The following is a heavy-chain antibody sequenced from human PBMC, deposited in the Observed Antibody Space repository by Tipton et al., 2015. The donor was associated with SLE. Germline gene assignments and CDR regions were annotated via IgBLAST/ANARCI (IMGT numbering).Heavy chain of an antibody. CDR3: AREDRYSDWLMPDL. J-gene: IGHJ4*02. D-gene: IGHD3-9*01. CDR2: MFYSGTT. Sequence: TLSLTCAVYGGSFSGYYWNWIRLPPGKGLEWIGSMFYSGTTYYNPSLKSRFTISVDTSRTQFSLKLRSVTAADTAVYYCAREDRYSDWLMPDLWGQGTLVTVSS. CDR1: GGSFSGYY. V-gene: IGHV4-59*01.